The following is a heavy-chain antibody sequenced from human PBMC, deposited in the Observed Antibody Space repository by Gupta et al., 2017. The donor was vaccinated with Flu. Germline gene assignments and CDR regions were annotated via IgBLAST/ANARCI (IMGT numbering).Heavy chain of an antibody. D-gene: IGHD6-13*01. J-gene: IGHJ4*02. Sequence: EVQVLESGGDLVQPGGSLRLSCAASGFTFSNYAMSWVRQAPGKGLEWVSTLSGSGEFYADSVKGRFTISRDNSINTLHLQMNSLRGEDTAIYFCGKLSGIAGKGMHYYDYWGQGALVTVSS. V-gene: IGHV3-23*01. CDR2: LSGSGE. CDR3: GKLSGIAGKGMHYYDY. CDR1: GFTFSNYA.